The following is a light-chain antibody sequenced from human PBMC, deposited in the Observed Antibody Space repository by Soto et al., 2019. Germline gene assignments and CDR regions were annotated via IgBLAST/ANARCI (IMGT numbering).Light chain of an antibody. Sequence: GGRATLSCRASQSISDTLAWYQQKPGQAPRLLIYGASSRATGIPDRFSGSGSGTDFTLTISRLEPEDFAVYYCQQYGSSPYTFGQGTRLEIK. CDR1: QSISDT. J-gene: IGKJ5*01. CDR2: GAS. CDR3: QQYGSSPYT. V-gene: IGKV3-20*01.